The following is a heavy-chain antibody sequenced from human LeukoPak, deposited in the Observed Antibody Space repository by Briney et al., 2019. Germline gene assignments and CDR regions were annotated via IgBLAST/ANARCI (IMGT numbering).Heavy chain of an antibody. V-gene: IGHV3-7*01. J-gene: IGHJ6*02. Sequence: HPAGSLRLSCAASGFTFGSYWMTWVRQAPGKGLEWVANINQDGSQKYYVDSVKGRFTISRDNAQSSLYLQMNGLRAEDTAEYYCARDVNQLGSYYYGMDVWGQGTTVTVSS. CDR3: ARDVNQLGSYYYGMDV. CDR1: GFTFGSYW. CDR2: INQDGSQK. D-gene: IGHD3-10*01.